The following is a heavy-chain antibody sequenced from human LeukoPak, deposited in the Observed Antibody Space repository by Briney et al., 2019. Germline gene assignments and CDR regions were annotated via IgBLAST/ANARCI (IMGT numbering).Heavy chain of an antibody. CDR2: ISYDGSNK. D-gene: IGHD3-22*01. J-gene: IGHJ2*01. CDR3: AKVKGPGADYYDSSGYNYWYFDL. CDR1: GFTFSSYG. V-gene: IGHV3-30*18. Sequence: PGRSLRLSCAASGFTFSSYGMHWVRQAPGKGLEWVAVISYDGSNKYYADSVKGRFTISRDNSKNTLYLQMNSLRAEDTAVYYCAKVKGPGADYYDSSGYNYWYFDLWGRGTLVTVSS.